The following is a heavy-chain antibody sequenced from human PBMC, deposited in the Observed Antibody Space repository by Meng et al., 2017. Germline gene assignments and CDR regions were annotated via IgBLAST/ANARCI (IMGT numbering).Heavy chain of an antibody. J-gene: IGHJ4*02. V-gene: IGHV4-34*01. CDR2: INHSGST. CDR1: GGSFSGYY. CDR3: ARRGIAARPFYY. D-gene: IGHD6-6*01. Sequence: QLQLQQWGAGLLKPSETLSLTGAVYGGSFSGYYWSWIRQPPGKGLEWIGEINHSGSTNYNPSLKSRVTISVDTSKDQFSLKLSSVTAADTAAYYCARRGIAARPFYYWGQGTLVTVSS.